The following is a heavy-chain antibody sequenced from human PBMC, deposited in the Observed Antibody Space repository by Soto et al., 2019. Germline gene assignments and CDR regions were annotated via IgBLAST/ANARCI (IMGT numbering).Heavy chain of an antibody. Sequence: QVQLVESGGGVVQPGRSLRLSCAASGFTFSSYGMHWVRQAPGKGLEWVAVISYDGSNKYYADSVKGRFTISRDNSKNTLYLQMNSLRAEDRAVYYCAKVGNYGDYGIDYWGQGTLVTVSS. J-gene: IGHJ4*02. CDR1: GFTFSSYG. CDR3: AKVGNYGDYGIDY. V-gene: IGHV3-30*18. CDR2: ISYDGSNK. D-gene: IGHD4-17*01.